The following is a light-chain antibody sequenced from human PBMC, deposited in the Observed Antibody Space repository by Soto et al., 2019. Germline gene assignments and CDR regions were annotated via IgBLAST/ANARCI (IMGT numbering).Light chain of an antibody. V-gene: IGKV3-15*01. CDR1: QSVSDN. J-gene: IGKJ1*01. CDR2: GAS. CDR3: QQYNNWPRT. Sequence: EIVMTQSPATLSVSPGESATLSCRASQSVSDNLAWYQQKRGQAPRLLIYGASTRATDIPPRFSGSGSGTEFTLTISSLQSEDFALYYCQQYNNWPRTFGQGTKVEVK.